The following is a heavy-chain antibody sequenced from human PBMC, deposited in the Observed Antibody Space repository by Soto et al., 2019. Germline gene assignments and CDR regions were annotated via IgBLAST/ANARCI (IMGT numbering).Heavy chain of an antibody. J-gene: IGHJ4*02. V-gene: IGHV5-51*01. CDR1: GYSFSGYW. Sequence: GASLKISCQGSGYSFSGYWIGWVRQVPGKGLEWMAIIYPGDSSTRYSPSFQGQVTISADKSIRTAYLQWSRLKASDSGMYYCAIGFSSSWYEPADWGQGTQVTAPQ. CDR2: IYPGDSST. CDR3: AIGFSSSWYEPAD. D-gene: IGHD6-13*01.